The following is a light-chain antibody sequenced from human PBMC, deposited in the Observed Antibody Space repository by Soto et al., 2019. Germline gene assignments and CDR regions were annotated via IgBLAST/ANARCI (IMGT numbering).Light chain of an antibody. J-gene: IGKJ5*01. CDR3: QQYNKWPLIT. V-gene: IGKV3-15*01. CDR1: QSVSSY. CDR2: GAS. Sequence: EIVLTQSPVTLSLSPGERATLSCIASQSVSSYLAWYQQKPGQAPRLLIYGASTRATGIPARFSGSGSGTEFALTISSLQSEDFAVYYCQQYNKWPLITFGQGTRLEIK.